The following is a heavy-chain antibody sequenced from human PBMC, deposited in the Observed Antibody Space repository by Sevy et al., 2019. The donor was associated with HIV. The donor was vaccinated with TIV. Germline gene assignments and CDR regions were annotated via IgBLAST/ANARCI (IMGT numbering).Heavy chain of an antibody. CDR1: GFTLNNVW. CDR3: TTGGSLFQH. Sequence: GGSLRLSCAASGFTLNNVWMSWVRQAPGKGLEWVAHIKSKSDGGTTDYAAPVRGRFTISRDDSKNTLYLQMNSLKTEDTAVYYCTTGGSLFQHWGQGTLVTVSS. V-gene: IGHV3-15*01. J-gene: IGHJ1*01. D-gene: IGHD3-16*01. CDR2: IKSKSDGGTT.